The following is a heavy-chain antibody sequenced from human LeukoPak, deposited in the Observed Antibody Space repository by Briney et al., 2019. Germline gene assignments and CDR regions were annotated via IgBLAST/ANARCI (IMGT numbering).Heavy chain of an antibody. J-gene: IGHJ5*02. V-gene: IGHV1-18*01. D-gene: IGHD6-13*01. CDR2: ISAYNGNT. Sequence: ASVKVSCKASGYTFTSYAMNWVRQAPGQELEWMGWISAYNGNTNYAQKLQGRVTMTTDTSTSTAYMELRSLRSDDTAVYYCARDSSSSWGFFDPWGQGTLVTVSS. CDR3: ARDSSSSWGFFDP. CDR1: GYTFTSYA.